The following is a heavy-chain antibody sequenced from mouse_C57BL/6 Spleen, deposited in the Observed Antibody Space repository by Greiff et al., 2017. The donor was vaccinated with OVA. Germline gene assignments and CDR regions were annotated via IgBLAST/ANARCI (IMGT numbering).Heavy chain of an antibody. CDR2: IYPGDGDT. J-gene: IGHJ1*03. CDR3: ARRLLLRYFDV. Sequence: VQRVESGPELVKPGASVKISCKASGYAFSSSWMNWVKQRPGKGLEWIGRIYPGDGDTNYNGKFKGKATLTADKSSSTAYMQLSSLTSEDSAVYFCARRLLLRYFDVWGTGTTVTVSS. D-gene: IGHD1-1*01. CDR1: GYAFSSSW. V-gene: IGHV1-82*01.